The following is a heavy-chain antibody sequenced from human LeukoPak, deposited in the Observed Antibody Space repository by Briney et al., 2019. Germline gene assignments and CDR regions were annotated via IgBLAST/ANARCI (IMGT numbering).Heavy chain of an antibody. CDR1: GYTFTGYY. Sequence: ASVKVSCKASGYTFTGYYMHWVRQAPGQGLEWMGWINPNSGGTNYAQKFQGRVTMTRDTSISTAYMELSSLRSDDTAVYYCARGCSSTSCYFYWGQGTLVTVSS. V-gene: IGHV1-2*02. J-gene: IGHJ4*02. D-gene: IGHD2-2*01. CDR2: INPNSGGT. CDR3: ARGCSSTSCYFY.